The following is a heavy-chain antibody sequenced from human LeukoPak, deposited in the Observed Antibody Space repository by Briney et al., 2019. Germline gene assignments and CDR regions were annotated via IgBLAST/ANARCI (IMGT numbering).Heavy chain of an antibody. J-gene: IGHJ4*02. CDR1: GFTFSSYG. V-gene: IGHV3-30*02. CDR2: IRFDGINK. Sequence: GGSLRLSCAASGFTFSSYGMHWVRQAPGKGLEWVAFIRFDGINKYYADSVKGRFTISRDNAKNSLYLQMNSLRAEDTAIYYCARDSRDSSGYWDFDYWGQGTLVTVSS. D-gene: IGHD3-22*01. CDR3: ARDSRDSSGYWDFDY.